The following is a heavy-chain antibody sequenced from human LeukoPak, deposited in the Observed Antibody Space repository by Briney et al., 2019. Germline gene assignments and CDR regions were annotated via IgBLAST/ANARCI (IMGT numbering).Heavy chain of an antibody. Sequence: GGSLRLSCAASGFTFSSYWMHWVRQTPGKGLVWLSRIIGDGSSTNYAESVKGRFTISRDNAKNTVYLQMNSLGDEYTAVYYCLRGGGSGSYGYFQHWGQGTLVTVSS. D-gene: IGHD3-10*01. J-gene: IGHJ1*01. CDR2: IIGDGSST. CDR1: GFTFSSYW. V-gene: IGHV3-74*01. CDR3: LRGGGSGSYGYFQH.